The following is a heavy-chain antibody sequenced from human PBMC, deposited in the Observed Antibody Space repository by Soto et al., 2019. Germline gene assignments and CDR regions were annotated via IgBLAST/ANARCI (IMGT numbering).Heavy chain of an antibody. J-gene: IGHJ4*02. V-gene: IGHV2-5*02. D-gene: IGHD2-15*01. CDR3: AHNAAVH. Sequence: QITLKESGTTLVKPARTLTLTCTFSGFSLTSSGVGVGWIRQPPGKALEWLALIYWDDDKRYSPSLKSRLTITKDTSKNQVVLTVANMDPVDTATYYCAHNAAVHWGQGILVTVSS. CDR2: IYWDDDK. CDR1: GFSLTSSGVG.